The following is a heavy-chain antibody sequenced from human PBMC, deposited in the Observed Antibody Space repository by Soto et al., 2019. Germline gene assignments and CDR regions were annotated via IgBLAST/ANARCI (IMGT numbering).Heavy chain of an antibody. CDR3: AREDIVVVPAATLSYYFYGMDV. CDR2: ISAYNGNT. D-gene: IGHD2-2*01. V-gene: IGHV1-18*01. Sequence: QVQLVQSGAEVKKPGASVKVSCKASGYTFTSYGISWVRQAPGQGLEWMGWISAYNGNTNYAQKLQGRVTMTTDTSASTAYIELRSLRSDDTAVYYCAREDIVVVPAATLSYYFYGMDVWGQGTTVTVSS. J-gene: IGHJ6*02. CDR1: GYTFTSYG.